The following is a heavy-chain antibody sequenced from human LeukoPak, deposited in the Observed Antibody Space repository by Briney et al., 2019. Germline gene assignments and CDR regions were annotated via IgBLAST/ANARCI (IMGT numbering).Heavy chain of an antibody. D-gene: IGHD5-24*01. Sequence: GGSLRLSCAASGFSSYGMHWVRQAPGKGLEWVAVIWYDESNKYYADSVKGRFTISRDNFNHTLSLQMNSLRVEDTAIYYCVKDIQLSTWGLGTMVTVSS. V-gene: IGHV3-33*06. J-gene: IGHJ3*01. CDR2: IWYDESNK. CDR3: VKDIQLST. CDR1: GFSSYG.